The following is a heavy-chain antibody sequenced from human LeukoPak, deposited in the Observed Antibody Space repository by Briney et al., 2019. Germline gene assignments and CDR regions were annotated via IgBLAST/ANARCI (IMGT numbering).Heavy chain of an antibody. CDR1: GGSFSGYY. V-gene: IGHV4-34*01. Sequence: PSETLSLTCAVNGGSFSGYYWSWLRQSPEHGLVWIGDINYSGTTISNPSLESRVSMSMDLTKKRFSLELTSMTAADTAVYYCVRRGEWTAWNFDYWAQGSLVTVAS. D-gene: IGHD3/OR15-3a*01. CDR2: INYSGTT. CDR3: VRRGEWTAWNFDY. J-gene: IGHJ4*02.